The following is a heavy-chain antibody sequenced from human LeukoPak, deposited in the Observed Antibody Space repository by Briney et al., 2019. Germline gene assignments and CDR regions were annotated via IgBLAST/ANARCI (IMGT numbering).Heavy chain of an antibody. Sequence: PSETLSLTCAVYGGSFSGYYWSWIRQPPGKGLEWIGEINHSGSTNYNPSLKSRVTISVDTSKNQFSLKLSSVTAADTAVYYCARGHLTRGGYMDVWGKGTTVTVSS. J-gene: IGHJ6*03. V-gene: IGHV4-34*01. D-gene: IGHD3-10*01. CDR2: INHSGST. CDR3: ARGHLTRGGYMDV. CDR1: GGSFSGYY.